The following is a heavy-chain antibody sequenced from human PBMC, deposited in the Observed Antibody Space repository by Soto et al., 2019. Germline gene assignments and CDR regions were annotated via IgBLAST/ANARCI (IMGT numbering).Heavy chain of an antibody. D-gene: IGHD2-2*01. J-gene: IGHJ6*02. V-gene: IGHV3-30*18. Sequence: GGSLRLSCAASGFTFSSYGMHWVRQAPGKGLEGVAVISYDGSNKYYADSVKGRFTISRDNSKNTLYLQMNRLRAEDTAVYYCAKDPRGYCSSTSCPATKNYYYYGMDVWGQGTTVTVSS. CDR2: ISYDGSNK. CDR3: AKDPRGYCSSTSCPATKNYYYYGMDV. CDR1: GFTFSSYG.